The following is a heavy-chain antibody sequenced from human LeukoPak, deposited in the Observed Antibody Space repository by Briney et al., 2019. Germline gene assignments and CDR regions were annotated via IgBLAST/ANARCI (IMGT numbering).Heavy chain of an antibody. V-gene: IGHV4-38-2*02. Sequence: SETLSLTCTVSDYSISSSYYWGWIRQPPGKGLEWFGIIYHSGSTYYSPSLKSRVTISLDTSRNQFSLKLTSVTAADTAVYYCAKSNGYGLVDIWGQGTMVTVSS. CDR3: AKSNGYGLVDI. CDR2: IYHSGST. D-gene: IGHD3-10*01. J-gene: IGHJ3*02. CDR1: DYSISSSYY.